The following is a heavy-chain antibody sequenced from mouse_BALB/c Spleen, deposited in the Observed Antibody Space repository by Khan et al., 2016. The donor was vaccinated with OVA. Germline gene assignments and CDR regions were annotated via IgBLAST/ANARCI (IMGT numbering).Heavy chain of an antibody. CDR1: GFSLTSYG. CDR3: ARWFDGYSSLYAMDY. V-gene: IGHV2-6*02. J-gene: IGHJ4*01. Sequence: QVQLKESGPGLVAPSQSLSITCTVSGFSLTSYGVHWVRQPPGKGLAWLVVIWRDGSTNYNSVLKSRLSISKDNYKSHVFLKMNSLQTDDTAIYYCARWFDGYSSLYAMDYWGQGTSVTDSS. CDR2: IWRDGST. D-gene: IGHD2-3*01.